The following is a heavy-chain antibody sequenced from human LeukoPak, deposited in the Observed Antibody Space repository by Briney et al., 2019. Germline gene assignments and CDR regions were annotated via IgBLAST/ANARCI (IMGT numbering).Heavy chain of an antibody. CDR3: ARASHDYGDYSNFDY. D-gene: IGHD4-17*01. CDR2: IYHSGST. Sequence: PSGTLSLTCAVSGGSISSRNWWSWVRQPPGKGLEWIGEIYHSGSTNYNPSLKTRVTISVDKSKNQFPLKLSSVTAADTAVYYCARASHDYGDYSNFDYWGQGTLVTVSS. V-gene: IGHV4-4*02. CDR1: GGSISSRNW. J-gene: IGHJ4*02.